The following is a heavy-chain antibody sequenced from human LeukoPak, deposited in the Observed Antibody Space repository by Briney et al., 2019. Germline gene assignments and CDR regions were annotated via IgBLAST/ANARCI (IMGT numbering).Heavy chain of an antibody. CDR3: AKTNGYYDL. J-gene: IGHJ4*02. Sequence: GGSLRLSCAASGFTFSSDGMSWVRQAPGKGLEWVSSISGSGGNTYYADSVKGRFTISRDNSKSTMYLQMNSLRAEDMAVYHCAKTNGYYDLWGQGTLVTVSS. V-gene: IGHV3-23*01. D-gene: IGHD3-22*01. CDR1: GFTFSSDG. CDR2: ISGSGGNT.